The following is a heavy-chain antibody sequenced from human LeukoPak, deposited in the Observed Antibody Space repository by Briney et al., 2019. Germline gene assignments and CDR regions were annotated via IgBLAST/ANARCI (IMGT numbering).Heavy chain of an antibody. Sequence: ASVKVSCKASGHTFTSYAMHWVRQAPGQGLEWMGRINPNSGGTNYAQKFQGRVTMTRDTSISTAYMELSRLRSDDTAVYYCARGYYDSSGYVPGYYWGQGTLVTVSS. CDR3: ARGYYDSSGYVPGYY. CDR2: INPNSGGT. D-gene: IGHD3-22*01. J-gene: IGHJ4*02. V-gene: IGHV1-2*06. CDR1: GHTFTSYA.